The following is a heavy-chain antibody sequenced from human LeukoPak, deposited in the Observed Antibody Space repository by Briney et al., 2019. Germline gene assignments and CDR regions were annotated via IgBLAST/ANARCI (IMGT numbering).Heavy chain of an antibody. V-gene: IGHV3-23*01. CDR3: ADVSSGYYDY. CDR1: GFTFSSYA. J-gene: IGHJ4*02. CDR2: IIGSGGST. Sequence: GGSLRLSCGASGFTFSSYAMRGVGQAPGKGLEGGSPIIGSGGSTYYADSVKGRFTISRDNSKNTLYLQMKSLSAEDTAVYYCADVSSGYYDYWGQGTLVTVSS. D-gene: IGHD3-22*01.